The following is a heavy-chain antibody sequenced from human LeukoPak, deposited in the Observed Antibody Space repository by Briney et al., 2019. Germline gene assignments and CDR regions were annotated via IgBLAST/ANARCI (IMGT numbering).Heavy chain of an antibody. Sequence: SETLSHTCAVYGVSFSGYYWSWIRQSPGKGLEWIGEINHGGGTNCNTSLESRVTMSVDTSKSQFTLKLNSVTAADTAVYYCAKVYSSSSRDSFDVWGPGTMVIVSS. CDR1: GVSFSGYY. CDR2: INHGGGT. J-gene: IGHJ3*01. CDR3: AKVYSSSSRDSFDV. V-gene: IGHV4-34*01. D-gene: IGHD6-6*01.